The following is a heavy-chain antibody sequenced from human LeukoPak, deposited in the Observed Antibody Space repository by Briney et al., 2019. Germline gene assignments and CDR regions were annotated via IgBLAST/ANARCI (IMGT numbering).Heavy chain of an antibody. V-gene: IGHV2-5*02. CDR3: ARRPSASWYFDY. D-gene: IGHD6-6*01. CDR2: IYWDDDR. J-gene: IGHJ4*02. CDR1: GFSLSSSGVG. Sequence: SGPTLVNPTQTLTLACTFSGFSLSSSGVGVGWISQPPGKALEWLALIYWDDDRRYSPSLKSRLTITKDTSKNQVVLTMTNMDLVDTATYYCARRPSASWYFDYWGQGTLVTVSS.